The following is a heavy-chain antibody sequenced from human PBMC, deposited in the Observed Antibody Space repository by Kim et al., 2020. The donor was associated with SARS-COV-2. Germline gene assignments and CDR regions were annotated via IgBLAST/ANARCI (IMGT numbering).Heavy chain of an antibody. CDR1: GFTFSSYV. Sequence: GGSLRLSCSASGFTFSSYVMHWVRQAPGKGLEWVAKIKQDGSEKHYVDSVKGRFSISRDNAKNSLYLQMNSLRAEDTAVYYCARHVGGGLFDPWGQGTLVTVSS. J-gene: IGHJ5*02. D-gene: IGHD3-16*01. V-gene: IGHV3-7*03. CDR3: ARHVGGGLFDP. CDR2: IKQDGSEK.